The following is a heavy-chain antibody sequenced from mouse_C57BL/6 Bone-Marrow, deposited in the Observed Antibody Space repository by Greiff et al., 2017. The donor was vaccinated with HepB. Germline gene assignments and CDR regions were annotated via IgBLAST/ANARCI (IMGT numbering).Heavy chain of an antibody. J-gene: IGHJ4*01. CDR1: GFTFSSYA. CDR2: ISDGGSYT. V-gene: IGHV5-4*03. CDR3: ARGLIFYYAMDY. Sequence: EVKLVESGGGLVKPGGSLKLSCAASGFTFSSYAMSWVRQTPEKRLEWVATISDGGSYTYYPDNVKGRFTISRDNAKNNLYLQMSHLKSEDTAMYYCARGLIFYYAMDYWGQGTSVTVSS.